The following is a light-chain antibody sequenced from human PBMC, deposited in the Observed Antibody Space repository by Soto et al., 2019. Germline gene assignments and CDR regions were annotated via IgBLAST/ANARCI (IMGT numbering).Light chain of an antibody. CDR1: QSVRSS. V-gene: IGKV3-20*01. J-gene: IGKJ5*01. CDR3: QKYGSSPLIT. CDR2: GVS. Sequence: EIVLTQSPGTLSLSPGERATLSCRASQSVRSSLAWFQQKPGQAPRLLIYGVSSRATGIPDRFSGSGSGTDFTLTISRLEPEDFAVYHCQKYGSSPLITFGQGTRLEIK.